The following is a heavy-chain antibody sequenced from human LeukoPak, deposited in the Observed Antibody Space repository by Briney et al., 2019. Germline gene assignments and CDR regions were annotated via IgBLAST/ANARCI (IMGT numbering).Heavy chain of an antibody. V-gene: IGHV4-4*07. CDR1: GGSISDKY. Sequence: PSETLSLTCTVSGGSISDKYLSWIRQPSGKGLEWIGRMYVSGTTNYNPSLRSRVTMSMDTSKNQFSLRLRSVTAADTAVYYCARENYYDSSGYSEGMDVWGQGTTVTVS. D-gene: IGHD3-22*01. CDR2: MYVSGTT. J-gene: IGHJ6*02. CDR3: ARENYYDSSGYSEGMDV.